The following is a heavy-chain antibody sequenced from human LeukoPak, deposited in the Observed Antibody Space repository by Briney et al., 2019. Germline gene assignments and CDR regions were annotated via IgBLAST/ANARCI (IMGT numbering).Heavy chain of an antibody. J-gene: IGHJ4*02. Sequence: GGSLRLSCAASGFTFSSYGMHWVRQAPGKGLEWVGRIKSKTDGGTTDYAAPVKGRFTISRDDSKNTLYLEMNSLKIEDTAVYYCTTGRSGGSCPYWGQGTLVTVSS. V-gene: IGHV3-15*01. CDR2: IKSKTDGGTT. CDR3: TTGRSGGSCPY. D-gene: IGHD2-15*01. CDR1: GFTFSSYG.